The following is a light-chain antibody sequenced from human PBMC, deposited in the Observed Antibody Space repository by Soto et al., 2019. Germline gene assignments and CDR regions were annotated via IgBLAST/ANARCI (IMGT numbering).Light chain of an antibody. CDR3: AAWDDSLKGPV. V-gene: IGLV1-44*01. CDR1: SSNIGSHT. CDR2: TDN. Sequence: QSVLTQPPSASGTPGQRVTISCSGSSSNIGSHTVNWYQQLPGTAPKLLLYTDNQRPSGVPDRFSGSKSGTLASLAISGLQSEDEADYYCAAWDDSLKGPVFGGGTKVTVL. J-gene: IGLJ2*01.